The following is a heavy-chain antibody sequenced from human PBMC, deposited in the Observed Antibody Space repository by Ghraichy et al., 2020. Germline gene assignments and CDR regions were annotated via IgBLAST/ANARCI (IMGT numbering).Heavy chain of an antibody. CDR1: GFTFSSYS. D-gene: IGHD3-3*01. CDR3: ASSPRLRFLEWSGSMD. V-gene: IGHV3-21*01. Sequence: GGSLRLSCAASGFTFSSYSMNWVRQAPGKGLEWVSSISSSSSYIYYADSVKGRFTISRDNAKNSLYLQMNSLRAEDTAVYYCASSPRLRFLEWSGSMDWGQGTLVTVSS. CDR2: ISSSSSYI. J-gene: IGHJ4*02.